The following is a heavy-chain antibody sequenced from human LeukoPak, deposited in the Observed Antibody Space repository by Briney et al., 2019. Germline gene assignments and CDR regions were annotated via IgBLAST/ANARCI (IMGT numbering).Heavy chain of an antibody. CDR1: GFTFSSYE. J-gene: IGHJ4*02. D-gene: IGHD3-9*01. CDR2: ISWNSGSI. CDR3: AKDSYDILTGYYTA. Sequence: GGSLRLSCAASGFTFSSYEMNWVRQAPGKGLEWVSGISWNSGSIGYADSVKGRFTISRDNAKNSLYLQMNSLRAEDTALYYCAKDSYDILTGYYTAWGQGTLVTVSS. V-gene: IGHV3-9*01.